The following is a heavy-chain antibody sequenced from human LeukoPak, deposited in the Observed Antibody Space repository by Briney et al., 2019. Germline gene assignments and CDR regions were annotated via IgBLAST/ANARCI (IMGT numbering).Heavy chain of an antibody. D-gene: IGHD3-10*01. V-gene: IGHV3-15*01. CDR1: GFTFSNAW. J-gene: IGHJ6*02. Sequence: GGSLRLSCAASGFTFSNAWMNWVRQAPGKGLEWVGRIKSKSDGETADYAAPVKGRFTISRDDSKNTLYLQMNSLKTEDTAVYYCTTYGSDLYYYYGMDVWGQGTTVTVSS. CDR2: IKSKSDGETA. CDR3: TTYGSDLYYYYGMDV.